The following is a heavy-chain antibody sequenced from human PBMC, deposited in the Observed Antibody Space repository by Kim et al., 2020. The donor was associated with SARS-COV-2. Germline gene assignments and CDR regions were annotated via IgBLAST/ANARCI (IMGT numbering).Heavy chain of an antibody. CDR2: GSEN. Sequence: GSENYEVDSVNGRFTITRDNDKNSLHLQTNSLRAEDTAVYYCGRGRLGIDPWGQGTLVTVSS. D-gene: IGHD5-12*01. J-gene: IGHJ5*02. V-gene: IGHV3-7*01. CDR3: GRGRLGIDP.